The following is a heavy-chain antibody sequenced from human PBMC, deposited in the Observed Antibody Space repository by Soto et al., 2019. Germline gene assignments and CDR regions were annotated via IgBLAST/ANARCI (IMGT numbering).Heavy chain of an antibody. V-gene: IGHV3-66*01. D-gene: IGHD3-22*01. CDR3: ARDGYDSSGYYPEYFQH. CDR1: GFTVSSNY. Sequence: EVQLVDSGGGLVQPGGSLRLSCAASGFTVSSNYMSWVRQAPGKGLEWVSVIYSGGSTYYADSVKGRFTISRDNSKNTLYLEMNSLRAEDTAVYYCARDGYDSSGYYPEYFQHWGQGTLVTVSS. J-gene: IGHJ1*01. CDR2: IYSGGST.